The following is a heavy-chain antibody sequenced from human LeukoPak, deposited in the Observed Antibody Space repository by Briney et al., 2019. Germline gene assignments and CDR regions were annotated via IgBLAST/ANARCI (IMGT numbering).Heavy chain of an antibody. CDR1: GYTLINYY. CDR3: ARTHSWGDKGYFDF. J-gene: IGHJ4*02. D-gene: IGHD7-27*01. Sequence: ASVKVSCKASGYTLINYYMQWVRQAPGQGLERMGIINPSAGSTSYAQKFQGRVSMTRDTSTSTVYMQLSSLRSEDTAIYYCARTHSWGDKGYFDFWGQGTLVTVSS. CDR2: INPSAGST. V-gene: IGHV1-46*03.